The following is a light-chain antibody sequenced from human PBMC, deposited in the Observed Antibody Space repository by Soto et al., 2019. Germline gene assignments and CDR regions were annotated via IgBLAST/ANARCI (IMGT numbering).Light chain of an antibody. CDR1: SSDVGAYNY. CDR3: GTWDSSLSAGV. CDR2: EVS. Sequence: QSALTQPASVSGSPGQSVAISCTGTSSDVGAYNYISWYQQHPGKAPKLLLSEVSNRPSGVSDRFSGSKSGNTASLTISGLQAEDEADYYCGTWDSSLSAGVFGGGTKLTVL. V-gene: IGLV2-14*01. J-gene: IGLJ2*01.